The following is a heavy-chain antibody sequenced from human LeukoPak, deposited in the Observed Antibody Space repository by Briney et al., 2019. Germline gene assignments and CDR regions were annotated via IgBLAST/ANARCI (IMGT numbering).Heavy chain of an antibody. CDR3: ARGGVVAACDY. Sequence: SGGSLRLSCAASGFTFSSYWMSWVRQAPGRGLEWVANIKQDGSEKYHGDSVKGRFPISRDNAKNTVYLQMNSQRAEDTAVYYCARGGVVAACDYWGQGTLVTVSP. J-gene: IGHJ4*02. CDR2: IKQDGSEK. D-gene: IGHD1-26*01. V-gene: IGHV3-7*01. CDR1: GFTFSSYW.